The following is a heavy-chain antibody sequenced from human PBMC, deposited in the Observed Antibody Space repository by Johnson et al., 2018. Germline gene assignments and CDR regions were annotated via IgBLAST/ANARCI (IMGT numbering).Heavy chain of an antibody. V-gene: IGHV3-33*01. CDR3: ARGTYCSSTNCLGMYV. CDR2: LWNDGSNR. J-gene: IGHJ6*02. CDR1: GFTFSNYG. Sequence: QVQLVESGGGVVQPGMSLRLSCAASGFTFSNYGMHWVRQAPGKGLEWVAVLWNDGSNRYYGDSVKGRFTVSRDKAKNTMYLQMESLRAGDTAVYHRARGTYCSSTNCLGMYVWGPGTTVIVSS. D-gene: IGHD2-2*01.